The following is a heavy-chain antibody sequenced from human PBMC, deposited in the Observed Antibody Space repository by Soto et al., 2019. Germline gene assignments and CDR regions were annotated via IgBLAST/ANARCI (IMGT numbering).Heavy chain of an antibody. D-gene: IGHD3-10*01. CDR1: GFTFDDYA. CDR2: INWNSGSI. J-gene: IGHJ6*02. V-gene: IGHV3-9*01. CDR3: AKGRGSGSYAANYYYYGMDV. Sequence: GGSLRLSCAASGFTFDDYAMHWVRQATGKGLEWVSGINWNSGSIGYADSVKGRFTISRDNAKTSLYLQMNSLRAEDTALYYCAKGRGSGSYAANYYYYGMDVWGQGT.